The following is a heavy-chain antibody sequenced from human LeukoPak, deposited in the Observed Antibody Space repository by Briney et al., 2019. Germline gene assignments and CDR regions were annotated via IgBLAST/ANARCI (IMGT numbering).Heavy chain of an antibody. J-gene: IGHJ4*02. V-gene: IGHV4-34*01. CDR2: IYYSGST. D-gene: IGHD3-9*01. Sequence: SETLSLTCAVYGGSFSGYYWSWIRQPPGKGLEWIGSIYYSGSTYYNPSLKSRVTISVDTSKNQFSLKLSSVTAADTAVYYCARRVLTGSIDYWGQGTLVTVSS. CDR3: ARRVLTGSIDY. CDR1: GGSFSGYY.